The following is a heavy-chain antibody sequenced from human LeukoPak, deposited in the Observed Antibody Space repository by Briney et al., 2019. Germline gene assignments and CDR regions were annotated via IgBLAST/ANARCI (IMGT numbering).Heavy chain of an antibody. CDR2: IYTSAST. V-gene: IGHV4-61*02. D-gene: IGHD3-10*01. J-gene: IGHJ6*03. Sequence: PSQTPSLTCTVSGGSISSGSYYWSWIRQPAGKGLEWNGRIYTSASTNYNPSPKSRVTISLDTSKNQFSLKLSSVTAADTAVYYCASVRRGFGEFSKYYSYYYMDVWGKGTTVTISS. CDR1: GGSISSGSYY. CDR3: ASVRRGFGEFSKYYSYYYMDV.